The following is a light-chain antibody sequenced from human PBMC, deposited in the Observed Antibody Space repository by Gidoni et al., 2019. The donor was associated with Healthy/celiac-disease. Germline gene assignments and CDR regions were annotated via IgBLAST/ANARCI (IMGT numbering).Light chain of an antibody. CDR1: QGISSY. V-gene: IGKV1-9*01. CDR2: AAS. Sequence: IQLTQSPSSLSAPVGDRVTITCRASQGISSYLAWYQQKPGKAPKLLIYAASTLQSGVPSRFSGSGSGTDFTLTISSLQPEDFATYYCQQLNSYLPYTFGQXTKLEIK. J-gene: IGKJ2*01. CDR3: QQLNSYLPYT.